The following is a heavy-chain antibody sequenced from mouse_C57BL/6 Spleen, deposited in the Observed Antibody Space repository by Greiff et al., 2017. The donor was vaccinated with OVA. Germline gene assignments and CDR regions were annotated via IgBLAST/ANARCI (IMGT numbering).Heavy chain of an antibody. V-gene: IGHV1-64*01. CDR1: GYTFTSYW. Sequence: VQLQQSGAELVKPGASVKLSCKASGYTFTSYWMHWVKQRPGQGLEWIGMIHPNSCSTNYNEKFKSKATLTVDKSSSTAYMQLSSLTSEDSAVNYSEREGTTVVATRYIDYWGQGTTLTVSS. D-gene: IGHD1-1*01. CDR2: IHPNSCST. CDR3: EREGTTVVATRYIDY. J-gene: IGHJ2*01.